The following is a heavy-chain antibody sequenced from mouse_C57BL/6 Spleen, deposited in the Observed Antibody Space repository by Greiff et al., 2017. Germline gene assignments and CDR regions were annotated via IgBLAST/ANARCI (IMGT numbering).Heavy chain of an antibody. Sequence: QVQLQQPGAELVKPGASVKLSCKASGYTFTSYWMHWVNQRPGRGLEWLGRIDPNGGGTKYTEKFKSKATLTVDNPSSTAYMQLSSLTSDDSAVYYCARSDCYSDYWGQGTTLTVSS. D-gene: IGHD2-4*01. V-gene: IGHV1-72*01. J-gene: IGHJ2*01. CDR3: ARSDCYSDY. CDR1: GYTFTSYW. CDR2: IDPNGGGT.